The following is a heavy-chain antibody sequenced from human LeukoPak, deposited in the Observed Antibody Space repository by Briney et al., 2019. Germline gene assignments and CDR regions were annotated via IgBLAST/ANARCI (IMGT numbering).Heavy chain of an antibody. Sequence: SETLSLTCTVSGYSISSGYYWGWIRQPPGKGLEWIGSIYHSGSTYYNPSLKSRVTISVDTSKNQFSLKLSSVTAADTAVYYCARDSLSGWPYYFDYWGEGTLVTVSS. D-gene: IGHD6-19*01. CDR3: ARDSLSGWPYYFDY. V-gene: IGHV4-38-2*02. CDR1: GYSISSGYY. CDR2: IYHSGST. J-gene: IGHJ4*02.